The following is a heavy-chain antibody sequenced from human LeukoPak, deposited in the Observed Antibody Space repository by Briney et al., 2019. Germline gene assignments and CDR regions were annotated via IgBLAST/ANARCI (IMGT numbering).Heavy chain of an antibody. D-gene: IGHD3-22*01. V-gene: IGHV4-30-4*01. Sequence: SQTLSLTCTVSGGSISSGDYYWSWIRQPPGKGLEWIGYIYYSGSTYYNPSLKSRVTISVDTPKNQFSLKLSSVTAADTAVYYCARIGLSDYYDSSGGSIGYWGQGTLVTVSS. CDR3: ARIGLSDYYDSSGGSIGY. CDR1: GGSISSGDYY. J-gene: IGHJ4*02. CDR2: IYYSGST.